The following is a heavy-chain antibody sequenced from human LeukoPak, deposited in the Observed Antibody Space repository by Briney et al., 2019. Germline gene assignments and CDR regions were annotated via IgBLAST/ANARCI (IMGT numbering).Heavy chain of an antibody. CDR1: GFTFSNAW. D-gene: IGHD2-15*01. V-gene: IGHV3-15*01. CDR2: IKSKTDGGTT. Sequence: RSGGSLRLSCAASGFTFSNAWMSWVRQAPGKGLEWVGRIKSKTDGGTTDYAAPVKGRFTISRDDSKNTLYLQMNSLRAEDSAVYFCAKDRSTATLLLTPKNNYFDFWGQGTLVTVSS. J-gene: IGHJ4*02. CDR3: AKDRSTATLLLTPKNNYFDF.